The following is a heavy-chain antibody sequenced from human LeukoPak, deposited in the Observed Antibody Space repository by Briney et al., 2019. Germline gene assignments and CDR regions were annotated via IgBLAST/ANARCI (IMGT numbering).Heavy chain of an antibody. V-gene: IGHV4-61*02. Sequence: PSETLSLTCTVSGGSISSGSYYWSWIRQPAGKGLEWIGRIYTSGSTNYNPSLKSRVTISVDTSKNQFSLKLSSVTAADTAVYYCARGMGYCSGGSCYNDAFDIWGQGTMVTVSS. CDR2: IYTSGST. CDR1: GGSISSGSYY. D-gene: IGHD2-15*01. J-gene: IGHJ3*02. CDR3: ARGMGYCSGGSCYNDAFDI.